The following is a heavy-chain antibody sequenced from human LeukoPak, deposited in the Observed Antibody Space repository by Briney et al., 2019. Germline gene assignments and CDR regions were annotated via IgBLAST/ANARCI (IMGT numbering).Heavy chain of an antibody. J-gene: IGHJ5*02. D-gene: IGHD3-10*01. CDR1: GYTFTGYY. CDR2: INPNSGGT. V-gene: IGHV1-2*02. CDR3: ARMVRKLGGRFDP. Sequence: GASVKVSCKASGYTFTGYYMYWVGQAPGQGLEWMGWINPNSGGTNYAQKFQGRVTMTRDTSISTACMALSRLSSADTAVYYCARMVRKLGGRFDPWGQGTLVTVSS.